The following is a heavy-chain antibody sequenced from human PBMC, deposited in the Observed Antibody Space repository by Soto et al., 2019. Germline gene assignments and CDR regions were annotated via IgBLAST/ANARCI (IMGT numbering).Heavy chain of an antibody. CDR3: ATLWFGESTYYYYHYGMDV. J-gene: IGHJ6*02. CDR1: GFTFSSYE. Sequence: GGSLRLSCAASGFTFSSYEMNWVRQAPGKGLEWVSYISSSGSTIYYADSVRGRFTISRDNAKNSLYLQMNSLRAEDTAVYYCATLWFGESTYYYYHYGMDVWGQGTTVTVSS. CDR2: ISSSGSTI. V-gene: IGHV3-48*03. D-gene: IGHD3-10*01.